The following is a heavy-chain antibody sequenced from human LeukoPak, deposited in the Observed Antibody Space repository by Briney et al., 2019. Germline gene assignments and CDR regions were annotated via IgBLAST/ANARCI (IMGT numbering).Heavy chain of an antibody. CDR2: VTSDGSTT. CDR1: GFTFSSYW. V-gene: IGHV3-74*01. J-gene: IGHJ3*02. Sequence: GGSLSLSCAASGFTFSSYWMHWVRQATGKGLVWVSRVTSDGSTTSYADSVKGRFTISRDNAKNTLYLQMNSLRVEDTAVYYCARGNSHAFDIWGQGTMVTVSS. CDR3: ARGNSHAFDI. D-gene: IGHD3-10*01.